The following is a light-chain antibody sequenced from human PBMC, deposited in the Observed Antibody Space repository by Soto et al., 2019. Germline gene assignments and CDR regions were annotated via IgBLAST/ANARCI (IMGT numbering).Light chain of an antibody. CDR3: QQRSEWPRT. CDR2: DAS. Sequence: EIVFTQSPATLSFSPGEKDTLSCRASQSISSSLAWYQQKPGQAPRLLIYDASSRATGFPARFSGSGSGTDFTLTIGSLEPDDFAVYYCQQRSEWPRTFGQGTKVDIK. J-gene: IGKJ1*01. CDR1: QSISSS. V-gene: IGKV3-11*01.